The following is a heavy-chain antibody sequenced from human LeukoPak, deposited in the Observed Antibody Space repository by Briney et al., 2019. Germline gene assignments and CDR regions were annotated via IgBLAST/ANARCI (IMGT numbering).Heavy chain of an antibody. Sequence: GESLKISGKGSGFSFTNYWIGWVRQMPGKGLEWMGLIYPGDSGTRFSPSFQGQVTISVDKSITTAYLQWSSLKASDTAMYYCARYEDSFYFHYWGQGTLVTVSS. V-gene: IGHV5-51*01. J-gene: IGHJ4*02. CDR3: ARYEDSFYFHY. CDR1: GFSFTNYW. D-gene: IGHD3-16*01. CDR2: IYPGDSGT.